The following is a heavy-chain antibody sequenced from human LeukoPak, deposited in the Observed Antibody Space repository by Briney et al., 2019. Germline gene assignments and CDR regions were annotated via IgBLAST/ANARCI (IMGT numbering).Heavy chain of an antibody. D-gene: IGHD2-15*01. V-gene: IGHV1-69*02. J-gene: IGHJ5*02. CDR3: ASRPTIGYCSGGSCCSYWFDP. Sequence: SVRVSCKASGGTFSSYTISWVRQAPGQRLEWMGRIIPILGIANYAQKFQGRVTITADKSTSTAYMELSSLRSEDTAVYYCASRPTIGYCSGGSCCSYWFDPWGQGTLVTVSS. CDR1: GGTFSSYT. CDR2: IIPILGIA.